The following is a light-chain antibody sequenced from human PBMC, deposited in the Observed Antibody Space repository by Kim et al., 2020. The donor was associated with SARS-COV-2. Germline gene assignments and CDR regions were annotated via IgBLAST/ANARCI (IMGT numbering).Light chain of an antibody. J-gene: IGLJ1*01. CDR1: KLGDKY. CDR3: QAWDSSTEV. V-gene: IGLV3-1*01. Sequence: VYPGQTASITGSGDKLGDKYACWYQQKPGQSPVLVIYQDSKRPSGIPERFSGSNSGNTATLTISGTQAMDEADYYCQAWDSSTEVFGTGTKVTVL. CDR2: QDS.